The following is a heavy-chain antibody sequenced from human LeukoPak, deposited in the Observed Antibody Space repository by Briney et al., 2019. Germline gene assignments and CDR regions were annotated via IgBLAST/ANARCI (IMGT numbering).Heavy chain of an antibody. CDR3: AGALSILEWLPSGRGIDY. Sequence: GGSLRLSCAASGFTFSRYWMSWVRQAPGKGLGWLANIKQDGSEKYYVDSVKGRFTISRDNAKNSLYLQMNSLRVEDTAVYYCAGALSILEWLPSGRGIDYWGQGTLVTVSS. V-gene: IGHV3-7*01. CDR1: GFTFSRYW. D-gene: IGHD3-3*01. CDR2: IKQDGSEK. J-gene: IGHJ4*02.